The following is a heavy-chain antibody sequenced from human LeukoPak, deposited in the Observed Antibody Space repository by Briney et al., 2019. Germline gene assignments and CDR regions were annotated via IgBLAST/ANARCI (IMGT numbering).Heavy chain of an antibody. V-gene: IGHV4-39*07. Sequence: SETLSLTCTVSGGSISSSSYYWGWIRQPPGKGLEWIGSIYYSGSTYYNPSLKSRVTISVDRSKNQFSLKLSSVTAADTAVYYCARVKSSNTSPYYYYYMDVWGKGTTVTVSS. CDR3: ARVKSSNTSPYYYYYMDV. D-gene: IGHD2-2*01. J-gene: IGHJ6*03. CDR1: GGSISSSSYY. CDR2: IYYSGST.